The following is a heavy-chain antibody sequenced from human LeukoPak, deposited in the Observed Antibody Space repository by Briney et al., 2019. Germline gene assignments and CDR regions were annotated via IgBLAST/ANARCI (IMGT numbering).Heavy chain of an antibody. Sequence: PSQTLSLTCTVSGGSISSGDYYWSWIRQPPGKGLEWIGYIYYSGSTYYNPSLKSRVTISVDTSKNQFSLKLSSVTAADTAVYYCARQWIQLERDAFDIWGQGTMVTVSS. J-gene: IGHJ3*02. D-gene: IGHD1-1*01. CDR3: ARQWIQLERDAFDI. CDR2: IYYSGST. V-gene: IGHV4-30-4*08. CDR1: GGSISSGDYY.